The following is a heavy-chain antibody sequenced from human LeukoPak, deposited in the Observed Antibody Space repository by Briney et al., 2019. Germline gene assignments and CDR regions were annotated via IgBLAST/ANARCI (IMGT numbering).Heavy chain of an antibody. CDR2: INYSGSI. J-gene: IGHJ4*02. CDR1: GGSVSSTTYN. D-gene: IGHD3-10*01. CDR3: ARYVVYGSGKYYFDY. Sequence: SETLSLTCTVSGGSVSSTTYNWSWIRQPPGKGLEWIASINYSGSIYYNPSLKSRVTISVDTSENQFSLKLSSVTAADTAVYYCARYVVYGSGKYYFDYWGQGTLVTVSS. V-gene: IGHV4-39*01.